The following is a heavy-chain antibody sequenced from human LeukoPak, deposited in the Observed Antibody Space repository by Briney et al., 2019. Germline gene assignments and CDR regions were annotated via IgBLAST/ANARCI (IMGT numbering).Heavy chain of an antibody. Sequence: ASVKVSCKASGYTFTGYYMHWVRQAPGQGLEWMGWINPNSGGTNYAQKFQGRVTMTRDTSISTAYMELSRLRSDDTAVYYCARVPLTGTPGTNYYYYGMDAWGQGTTVTVSS. CDR2: INPNSGGT. CDR3: ARVPLTGTPGTNYYYYGMDA. V-gene: IGHV1-2*02. D-gene: IGHD1-7*01. CDR1: GYTFTGYY. J-gene: IGHJ6*02.